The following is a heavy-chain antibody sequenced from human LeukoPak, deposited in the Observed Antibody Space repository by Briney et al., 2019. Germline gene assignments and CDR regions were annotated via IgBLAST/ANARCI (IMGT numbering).Heavy chain of an antibody. Sequence: PGGSLRLSCAASGFTFSSYAMSWVRQVPGKALEWVSVISGSGDNTYYADSVKGRFTISRDNSKNMLYLQMNSLRAEDTAVYYCAKWKYSNSGIDDYWGQGTLVTVSS. CDR1: GFTFSSYA. CDR3: AKWKYSNSGIDDY. D-gene: IGHD6-6*01. V-gene: IGHV3-23*01. CDR2: ISGSGDNT. J-gene: IGHJ4*02.